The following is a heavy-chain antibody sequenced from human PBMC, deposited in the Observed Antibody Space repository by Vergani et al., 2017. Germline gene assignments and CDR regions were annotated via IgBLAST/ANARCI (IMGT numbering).Heavy chain of an antibody. CDR1: GITFWKFG. Sequence: EVDLVESGGGLAQPGGSLRLSCEASGITFWKFGMHWVRQGPGKGLEWVSGISWNSGAVDYADSVRGRFTISRDNAKNTLFLNKNSLRPEDTDVYYCAKVGRSEVACTFGAFDILGQGAMVTVSS. CDR3: AKVGRSEVACTFGAFDI. V-gene: IGHV3-9*01. D-gene: IGHD6-19*01. CDR2: ISWNSGAV. J-gene: IGHJ3*02.